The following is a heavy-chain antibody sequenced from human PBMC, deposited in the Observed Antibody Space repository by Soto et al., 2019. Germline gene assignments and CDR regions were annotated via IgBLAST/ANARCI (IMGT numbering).Heavy chain of an antibody. V-gene: IGHV4-59*08. CDR3: ATQEVGGSYVYTFDP. CDR1: GGSISSYY. Sequence: PSEALSLTCTVSGGSISSYYWSWFRQPPGKGLEWIGSIYYSGSTNYNPSLKSRVTISVDTSKNHLSLKLSSVTAADTAVYYCATQEVGGSYVYTFDPWGQGTLVTAPQ. J-gene: IGHJ5*02. CDR2: IYYSGST. D-gene: IGHD1-26*01.